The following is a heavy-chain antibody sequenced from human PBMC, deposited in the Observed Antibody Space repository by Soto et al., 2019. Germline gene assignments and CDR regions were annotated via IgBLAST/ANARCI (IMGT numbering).Heavy chain of an antibody. J-gene: IGHJ6*02. CDR2: VYPTDSNT. CDR1: GYIFSRYW. D-gene: IGHD2-21*01. V-gene: IGHV5-51*01. Sequence: GESLKISCEGSGYIFSRYWVGWVRQMPGKGLEWMGVVYPTDSNTRYSPSFQGQVTISGDRSTRTAYLRWSSLKAWDTGVYYCVRPRAVKLYSPPNPHYSEMNVWGQGTTVTVSS. CDR3: VRPRAVKLYSPPNPHYSEMNV.